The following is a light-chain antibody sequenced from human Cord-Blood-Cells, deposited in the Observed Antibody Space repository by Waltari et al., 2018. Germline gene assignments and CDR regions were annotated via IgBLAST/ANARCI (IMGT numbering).Light chain of an antibody. V-gene: IGLV1-40*01. J-gene: IGLJ2*01. CDR3: QSYDSSLSGSKV. CDR2: GNS. Sequence: QSVLTQPPSVSGAPGQRVTISCTGSSSNIGAGYDVHWYQQLPGTAPKLLIYGNSNRPSGVPDRCSGSNAGTSASLAITGLQAEDEADYYCQSYDSSLSGSKVFGGGTKLTVL. CDR1: SSNIGAGYD.